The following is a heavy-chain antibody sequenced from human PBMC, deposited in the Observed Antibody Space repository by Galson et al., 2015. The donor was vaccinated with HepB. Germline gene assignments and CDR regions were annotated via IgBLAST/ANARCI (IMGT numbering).Heavy chain of an antibody. CDR1: GFTFSTYT. V-gene: IGHV3-21*01. J-gene: IGHJ6*02. CDR3: AKYSSSSNYYYGMDV. CDR2: ISSSGSDI. Sequence: SLRLSCAASGFTFSTYTMNWVRQAPGRGLEWVSSISSSGSDIYYADSLRGRFTISRDNAKNSLYLQMNSLRAEDTALYYCAKYSSSSNYYYGMDVWGQGTTVTVSS. D-gene: IGHD6-6*01.